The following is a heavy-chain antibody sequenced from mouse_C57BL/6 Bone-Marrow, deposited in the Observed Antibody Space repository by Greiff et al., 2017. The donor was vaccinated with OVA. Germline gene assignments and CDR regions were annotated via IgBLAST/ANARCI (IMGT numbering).Heavy chain of an antibody. V-gene: IGHV5-17*01. CDR1: GFTFSDYG. J-gene: IGHJ2*01. Sequence: VQLKESGGGLVKPGGSLKLSCAASGFTFSDYGMHWVRQAPEKGLEWVAYISSGSSTNYYADTVTGRFTISRDNAKNTLFLQMTSLRSEDTAMYYCARSKYYFDYWGQGTTLTVSS. CDR2: ISSGSSTN. CDR3: ARSKYYFDY.